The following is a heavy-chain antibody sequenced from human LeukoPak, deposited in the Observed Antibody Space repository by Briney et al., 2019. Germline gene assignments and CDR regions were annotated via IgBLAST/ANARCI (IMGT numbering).Heavy chain of an antibody. D-gene: IGHD3-10*01. CDR3: ARLGGDTYYFGSASYPNWYFDL. CDR2: IYPDDSDT. Sequence: GESLKISCQASGYTFTTYWIGWVRQMPGEGLECMGIIYPDDSDTTYSPSFQGQVTISADKSFSTAYLQWSGLKASDTAIYYCARLGGDTYYFGSASYPNWYFDLWGRGTLVTVSS. J-gene: IGHJ2*01. CDR1: GYTFTTYW. V-gene: IGHV5-51*01.